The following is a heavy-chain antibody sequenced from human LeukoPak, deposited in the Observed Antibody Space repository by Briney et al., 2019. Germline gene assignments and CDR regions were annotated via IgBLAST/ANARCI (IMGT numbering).Heavy chain of an antibody. CDR2: IYRSGST. V-gene: IGHV4-38-2*02. J-gene: IGHJ4*02. Sequence: TSETLSLTCTVSGYSISSGYYWGWIRQPPGKGLEWIGSIYRSGSTYYNPSLKSRVTISVDTSKNHFSLTLSSVTAADTAVYYCARGAYSASSFDYWGQGTLVTVSS. CDR3: ARGAYSASSFDY. CDR1: GYSISSGYY. D-gene: IGHD1-26*01.